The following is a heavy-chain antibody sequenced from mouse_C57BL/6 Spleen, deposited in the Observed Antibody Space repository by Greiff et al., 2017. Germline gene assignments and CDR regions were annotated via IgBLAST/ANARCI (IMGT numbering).Heavy chain of an antibody. V-gene: IGHV1-76*01. Sequence: VQLQESGAELVRPGASVKLSCKASGYTFTDYYINWVKQRPGQGLEWIARIDPGSGNTYYNEKFKGKATMTAEKSSSTAYMQLSSLTSEDSAVYFCAREGAFAYWGQGTLVTVSA. D-gene: IGHD3-1*01. J-gene: IGHJ3*01. CDR3: AREGAFAY. CDR2: IDPGSGNT. CDR1: GYTFTDYY.